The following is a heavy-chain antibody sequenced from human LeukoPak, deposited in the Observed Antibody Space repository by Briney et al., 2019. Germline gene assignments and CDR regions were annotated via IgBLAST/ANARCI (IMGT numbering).Heavy chain of an antibody. V-gene: IGHV5-51*01. CDR1: GYSFTGYW. CDR3: ARLGEWGYDSSGYFAY. D-gene: IGHD3-22*01. CDR2: IYPGDSDT. Sequence: PGESLKISCKGSGYSFTGYWIAWVRQMPGKGLEWMGIIYPGDSDTRYSPSFQGQVTISADKSISTAYLQWGSLEASDTAMYYCARLGEWGYDSSGYFAYWGQGTLVTVSS. J-gene: IGHJ4*02.